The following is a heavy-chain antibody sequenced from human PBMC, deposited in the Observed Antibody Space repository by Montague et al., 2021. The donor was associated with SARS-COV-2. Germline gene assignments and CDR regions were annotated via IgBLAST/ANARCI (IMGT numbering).Heavy chain of an antibody. V-gene: IGHV4-39*07. J-gene: IGHJ4*02. CDR3: ASFPSGYYDSSGYHI. Sequence: SETLSLTCTVSGGSISSSIYYWGWIRQPPGKGLEWIGEINHSGSTNYNPSLKSRVTISVDTSKNQFSLKLSSVTAADTAVYYCASFPSGYYDSSGYHIWGQGTLVTVSS. CDR2: INHSGST. CDR1: GGSISSSIYY. D-gene: IGHD3-22*01.